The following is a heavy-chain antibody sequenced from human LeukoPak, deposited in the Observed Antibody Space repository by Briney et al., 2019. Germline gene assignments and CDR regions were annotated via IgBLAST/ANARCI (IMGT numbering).Heavy chain of an antibody. CDR1: GGSINSYY. CDR3: ARALIAAAGTPFDY. Sequence: SETLSLTCTVSGGSINSYYWSWIRQPAGKGLEWIGRIYSSGSTNYNPSLKSRVSISVDTSKNQFSLKLSSVTAADTAVYYCARALIAAAGTPFDYWGQGTLVTVSS. V-gene: IGHV4-4*07. J-gene: IGHJ4*02. CDR2: IYSSGST. D-gene: IGHD6-13*01.